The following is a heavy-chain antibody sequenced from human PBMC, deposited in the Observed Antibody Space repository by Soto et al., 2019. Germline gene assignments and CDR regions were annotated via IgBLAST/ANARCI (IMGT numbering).Heavy chain of an antibody. CDR3: AKVELGLQGYSGYDRYYYYYGMDV. V-gene: IGHV3-23*01. J-gene: IGHJ6*02. CDR1: GFTFSSYA. CDR2: ISGSGGST. D-gene: IGHD5-12*01. Sequence: GGSLRLSCAASGFTFSSYAMSWVRQAPGKGLEWVSAISGSGGSTYYADSVKGRFTISRDNSKNTLYLQMNSLRAEDTAVYYCAKVELGLQGYSGYDRYYYYYGMDVWGQGTTVTVSS.